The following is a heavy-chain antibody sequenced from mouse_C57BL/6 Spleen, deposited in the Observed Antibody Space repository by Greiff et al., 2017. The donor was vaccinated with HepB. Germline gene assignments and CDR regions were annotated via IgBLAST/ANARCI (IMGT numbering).Heavy chain of an antibody. D-gene: IGHD2-5*01. CDR2: IYPGNSDT. CDR1: GYTFTSYW. CDR3: TRSSLYSNYEY. Sequence: VQLQQSGTVLARPGASVKMSCKTSGYTFTSYWMHWVQQRPGQGLEWIGAIYPGNSDTSYNQKLTGKAKLTAVTYASTAYMELSSLTNEDSAVYYCTRSSLYSNYEYWGQGTTLTVSS. J-gene: IGHJ2*01. V-gene: IGHV1-5*01.